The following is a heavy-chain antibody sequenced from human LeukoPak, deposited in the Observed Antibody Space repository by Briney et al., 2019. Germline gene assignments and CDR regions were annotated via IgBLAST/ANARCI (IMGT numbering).Heavy chain of an antibody. Sequence: SETLSLTCTVSGGSISSYYWSWIRQPPGKGLEWIGYIYYSGSTNYNPSLKSRVTISVDTSKNQFSLKLSSVTAADTAVYYCASTRDVFGWFDPWGQGTLVTVSS. CDR3: ASTRDVFGWFDP. CDR1: GGSISSYY. J-gene: IGHJ5*02. CDR2: IYYSGST. D-gene: IGHD3-10*01. V-gene: IGHV4-59*01.